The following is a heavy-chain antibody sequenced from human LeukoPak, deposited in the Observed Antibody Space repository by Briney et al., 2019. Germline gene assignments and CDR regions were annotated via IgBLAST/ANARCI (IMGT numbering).Heavy chain of an antibody. V-gene: IGHV3-23*01. CDR2: ISDSGNSA. Sequence: GGSLRLSCVVSGFTFSNYAMSWVRQAPGKGLEWVSGISDSGNSAHYVASVEGRFTISRDNSQNTLYLQMNSLRAEDTALYYCAKGVSLGWADYWGQGTLVIVSS. CDR3: AKGVSLGWADY. CDR1: GFTFSNYA. J-gene: IGHJ4*02. D-gene: IGHD3-10*01.